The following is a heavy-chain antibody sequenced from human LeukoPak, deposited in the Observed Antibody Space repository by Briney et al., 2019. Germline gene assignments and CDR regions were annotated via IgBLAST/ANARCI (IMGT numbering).Heavy chain of an antibody. CDR2: TYYRSKWYN. CDR3: ARAFVVVTAYRAFEI. V-gene: IGHV6-1*01. Sequence: SQTLSLTCAISGDSVSSNSDGWSWIRQSPSRGLEWLGRTYYRSKWYNEYAVSVKSRISFNPDTSKNQLSLQLNSVTPEDTAVYYCARAFVVVTAYRAFEIRGQGTMVTVSS. J-gene: IGHJ3*02. D-gene: IGHD2-21*02. CDR1: GDSVSSNSDG.